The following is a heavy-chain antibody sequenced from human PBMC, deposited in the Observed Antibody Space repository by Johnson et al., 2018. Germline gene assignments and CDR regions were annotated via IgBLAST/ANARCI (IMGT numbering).Heavy chain of an antibody. CDR1: GFTFSSYA. J-gene: IGHJ6*02. Sequence: VQLVQSGGGLVQPGGSLRLSCAASGFTFSSYAMSWVRQAPGKGLEWVSAISGSGGSTYYADSVKGRFTVSRDNSKNTLYLKMNSLRAEDTAVYHWAKESRPLHTRRFLEWLLSGYGMDVWGQGTTVTVSS. D-gene: IGHD3-3*01. CDR3: AKESRPLHTRRFLEWLLSGYGMDV. CDR2: ISGSGGST. V-gene: IGHV3-23*04.